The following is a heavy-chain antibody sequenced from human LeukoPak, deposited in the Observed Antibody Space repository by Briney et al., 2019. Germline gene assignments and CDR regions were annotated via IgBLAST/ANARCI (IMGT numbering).Heavy chain of an antibody. V-gene: IGHV1-18*01. Sequence: ASVKVSCKPSGYTFTSYGVSWVRQAPGHGLEWMGWISAYNGDTKSAQKFLGRVTMTTETSTSTAYMELRSLRSDDTAVYYCARAQRGILTGGFDPWGQGTLVTVSS. CDR3: ARAQRGILTGGFDP. D-gene: IGHD3-9*01. CDR2: ISAYNGDT. J-gene: IGHJ5*02. CDR1: GYTFTSYG.